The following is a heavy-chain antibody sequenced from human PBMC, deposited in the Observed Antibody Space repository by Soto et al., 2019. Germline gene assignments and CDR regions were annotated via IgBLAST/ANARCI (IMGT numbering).Heavy chain of an antibody. J-gene: IGHJ4*02. CDR1: GYTFTGYY. Sequence: ASVKVSCKASGYTFTGYYMHWVRQAPGQGLEWMGWINPNSGGTNYAQKFQGRVTMTRNTSISTAYMELSSLRSEDTAVYYCARRRDYGTFDYWGQGTLVTVSS. V-gene: IGHV1-2*02. CDR2: INPNSGGT. D-gene: IGHD3-10*01. CDR3: ARRRDYGTFDY.